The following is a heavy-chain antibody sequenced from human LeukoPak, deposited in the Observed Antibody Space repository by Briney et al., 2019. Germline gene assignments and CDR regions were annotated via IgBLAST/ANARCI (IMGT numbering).Heavy chain of an antibody. CDR2: ISGSGGST. CDR1: EFDFSSYA. J-gene: IGHJ4*02. D-gene: IGHD3-22*01. V-gene: IGHV3-23*01. CDR3: AKDYDSSGYYELADY. Sequence: GGSLRLSCAASEFDFSSYAMSWVRQAPGKGLEWVSAISGSGGSTYYADSVKGRFTISRDNSKNTLYLQMNSLRAEDTAVYYCAKDYDSSGYYELADYWGQGTLVTVSS.